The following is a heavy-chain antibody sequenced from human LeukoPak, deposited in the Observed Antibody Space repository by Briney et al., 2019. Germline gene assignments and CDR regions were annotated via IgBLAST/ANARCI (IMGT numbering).Heavy chain of an antibody. CDR1: GFTFSSSA. V-gene: IGHV3-23*01. CDR2: ISNNGGYT. CDR3: ARDLRGCHDY. D-gene: IGHD6-19*01. Sequence: PGGSLRLSCAASGFTFSSSAMSWVRQAPGKGLEWVSAISNNGGYTYYADSVQGRFTISRDNSKSTLCLQMNSLRAEDTAVYYCARDLRGCHDYWGQGTLVTVSS. J-gene: IGHJ4*02.